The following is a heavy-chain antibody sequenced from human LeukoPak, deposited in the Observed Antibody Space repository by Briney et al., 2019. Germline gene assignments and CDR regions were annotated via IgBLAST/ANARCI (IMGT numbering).Heavy chain of an antibody. CDR3: ARGQTERWLPSGGMDV. V-gene: IGHV3-30-3*01. D-gene: IGHD5-24*01. J-gene: IGHJ6*02. CDR1: GFTFSSYA. CDR2: ISYDGSNK. Sequence: GGSLRLSCAASGFTFSSYAMHWVRQAPGKGLEWVAVISYDGSNKYYADSVTGRFTISRDNSKNTLYLQMNSLRAEDTAVYYCARGQTERWLPSGGMDVWGQGTTVTVSS.